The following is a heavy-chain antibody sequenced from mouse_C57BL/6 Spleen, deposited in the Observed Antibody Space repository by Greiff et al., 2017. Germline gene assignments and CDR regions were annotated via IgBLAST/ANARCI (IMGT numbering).Heavy chain of an antibody. V-gene: IGHV1-64*01. CDR1: GYTFTSYW. CDR2: IPPNSCST. CDR3: ARRGLRHYYAMDY. Sequence: QVQLPQPWAELVKPGASVKLSCKASGYTFTSYWMHWVQQRPGQALEGIGMIPPNSCSTNYTEKFKSKATLTVDKSSSTAYMQLSSLTSEDSAVYYCARRGLRHYYAMDYWGQGTSGTVSS. D-gene: IGHD1-1*01. J-gene: IGHJ4*01.